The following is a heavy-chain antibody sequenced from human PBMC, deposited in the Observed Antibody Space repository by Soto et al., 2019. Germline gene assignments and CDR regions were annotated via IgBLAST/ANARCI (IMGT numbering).Heavy chain of an antibody. CDR2: IYYSGST. CDR3: ARLLKRCLADY. CDR1: GGSISSSSYY. Sequence: SETLSLPCTVSGGSISSSSYYWGWIRQPPGKGLEWIGSIYYSGSTYYNPSLKSRVTISVDTSKNQFSLKLSSVTAADTAVYYCARLLKRCLADYWGQGTLVTVSS. V-gene: IGHV4-39*01. J-gene: IGHJ4*02.